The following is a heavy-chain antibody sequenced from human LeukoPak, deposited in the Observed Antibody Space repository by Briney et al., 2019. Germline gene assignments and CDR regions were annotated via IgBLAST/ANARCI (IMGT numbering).Heavy chain of an antibody. CDR2: IYTSGST. J-gene: IGHJ6*02. CDR1: GGSISSYY. Sequence: PSETLSLTCTVSGGSISSYYWSWIRQPAGKGLEWIGRIYTSGSTNYNPSLKSRVTMSVDTSKNQFSLKLSSVTAADTAVYYCARASLTWRQLDDYYYYYGMDVWGQGTTVTVSS. CDR3: ARASLTWRQLDDYYYYYGMDV. V-gene: IGHV4-4*07. D-gene: IGHD6-13*01.